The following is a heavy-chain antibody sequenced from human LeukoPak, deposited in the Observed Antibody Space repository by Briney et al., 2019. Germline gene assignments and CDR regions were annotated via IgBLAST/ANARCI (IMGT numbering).Heavy chain of an antibody. V-gene: IGHV4-59*01. CDR1: GGSISSYY. D-gene: IGHD3-22*01. CDR3: ARADSSGYYVGY. J-gene: IGHJ4*02. CDR2: IYYSGST. Sequence: SETLSLTCTVSGGSISSYYWSWIRQPPGKGLEWIGHIYYSGSTNYNPSLKSRVTISVDTSKNQFSLKLSSVIAADTAVYYCARADSSGYYVGYWGQGTLVTVSS.